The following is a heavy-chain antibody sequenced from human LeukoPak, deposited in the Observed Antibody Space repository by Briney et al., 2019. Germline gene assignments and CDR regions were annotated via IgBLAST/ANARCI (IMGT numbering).Heavy chain of an antibody. V-gene: IGHV3-74*01. CDR2: INSDGSST. CDR3: ARGGAAMAYY. CDR1: GFTFSSYW. D-gene: IGHD5-18*01. J-gene: IGHJ4*02. Sequence: PGGSLRLSCSASGFTFSSYWMHWVRRAPGKGRVWVSRINSDGSSTSYADSVKGRFTISRDNAKDTLYLQMNSLRAEDTAVYYCARGGAAMAYYWGQGTLVTVSS.